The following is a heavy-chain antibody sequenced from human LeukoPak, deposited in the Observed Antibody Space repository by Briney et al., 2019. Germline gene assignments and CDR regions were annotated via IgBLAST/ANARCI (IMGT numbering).Heavy chain of an antibody. Sequence: SETLSLTCAVYGGSFSGYYWSWIRQPPGKGLEWIGEINHSGSTNYNPSLKSRVTISVDTSKNQFSLKLSSVTAADTAVYYCARDLGAGDYWGQGTLVTVSS. D-gene: IGHD3-10*01. CDR2: INHSGST. V-gene: IGHV4-34*01. CDR1: GGSFSGYY. CDR3: ARDLGAGDY. J-gene: IGHJ4*02.